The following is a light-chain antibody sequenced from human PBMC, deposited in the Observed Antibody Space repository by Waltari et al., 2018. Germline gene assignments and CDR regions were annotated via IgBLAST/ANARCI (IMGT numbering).Light chain of an antibody. CDR3: TSYPRSHGLV. V-gene: IGLV2-14*03. Sequence: QSALTQPASVSGSPGQSITISCTGTSRDVGGYNYLSWYQQHPGKAHKVVIFDVSYRHSGVSNRFSASKSGNTASLTISGLQAEDEADYYGTSYPRSHGLVFGTGTKVTVL. J-gene: IGLJ1*01. CDR1: SRDVGGYNY. CDR2: DVS.